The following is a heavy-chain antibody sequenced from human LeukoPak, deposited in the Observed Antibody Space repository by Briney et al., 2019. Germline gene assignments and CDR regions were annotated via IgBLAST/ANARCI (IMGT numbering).Heavy chain of an antibody. Sequence: GGSLRLSCAASGFTFSSYGMHWVRQAPGKGLEWVAVISYDGSNKYYADSVKGRFTISRDNSKNTLYLQMNSPRAEDTAVYYCAKDRPNWAPLDYWGQGTLVTVSS. CDR1: GFTFSSYG. D-gene: IGHD3-16*01. V-gene: IGHV3-30*18. CDR3: AKDRPNWAPLDY. CDR2: ISYDGSNK. J-gene: IGHJ4*02.